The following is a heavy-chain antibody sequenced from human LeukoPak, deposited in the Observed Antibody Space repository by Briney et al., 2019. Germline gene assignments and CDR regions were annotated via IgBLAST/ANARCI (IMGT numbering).Heavy chain of an antibody. CDR3: ARGGGSDY. CDR1: GFTFSSYA. CDR2: ISGSGGRT. V-gene: IGHV3-23*01. J-gene: IGHJ4*02. Sequence: GGSLRLSCAASGFTFSSYAMNWVRQAPGKGLEWVSSISGSGGRTYYADSVKGRFTISRDNSKNSLYLQMNSLRAEDTAVYYCARGGGSDYWGQGTLVTVSS. D-gene: IGHD1-26*01.